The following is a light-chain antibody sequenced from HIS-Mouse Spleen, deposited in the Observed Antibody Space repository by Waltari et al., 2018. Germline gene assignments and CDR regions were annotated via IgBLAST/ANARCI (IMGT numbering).Light chain of an antibody. J-gene: IGKJ5*01. V-gene: IGKV3-11*01. CDR2: DAS. CDR3: QQSSNWPPVT. CDR1: QSVSSY. Sequence: EIVLTQSPATLSLSPGERATLSCRASQSVSSYLAWYQHKPGQAPRLLIYDASNRATGIPARFSGSGSGTEFTLTISSLEPEDFAVYYCQQSSNWPPVTFGQGTRLEIK.